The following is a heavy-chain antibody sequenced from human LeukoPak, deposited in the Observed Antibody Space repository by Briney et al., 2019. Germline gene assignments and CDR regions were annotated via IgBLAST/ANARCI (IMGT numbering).Heavy chain of an antibody. CDR1: GFTCSSYA. V-gene: IGHV3-23*01. D-gene: IGHD6-19*01. J-gene: IGHJ5*02. CDR2: ISGSGGST. Sequence: GGSLRLXCAASGFTCSSYAMSWVRKAPGKGLEWVSAISGSGGSTYHADSVKGRFTISRDNSKNTLYLQMNSLRAEDTAVYYCAKVTDRSGWYWFDPWGQGTLVTVSS. CDR3: AKVTDRSGWYWFDP.